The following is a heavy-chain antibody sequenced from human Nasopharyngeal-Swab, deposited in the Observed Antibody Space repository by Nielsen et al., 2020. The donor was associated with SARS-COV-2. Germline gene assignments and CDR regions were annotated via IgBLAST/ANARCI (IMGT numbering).Heavy chain of an antibody. CDR3: TRLDVAAAGTPDDY. D-gene: IGHD6-13*01. V-gene: IGHV3-73*01. Sequence: GESLKISCAASGFTFSGSAMHWVRQASGKGLEWVGRIRSKANSYATAYAASVKGRFTISRDDSKNTAYLQMNSLKTEDTAVYYCTRLDVAAAGTPDDYWGQGTLVTVSS. CDR2: IRSKANSYAT. J-gene: IGHJ4*02. CDR1: GFTFSGSA.